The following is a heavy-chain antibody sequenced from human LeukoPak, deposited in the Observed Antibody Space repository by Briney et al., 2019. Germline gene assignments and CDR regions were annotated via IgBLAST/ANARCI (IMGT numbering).Heavy chain of an antibody. J-gene: IGHJ4*02. Sequence: ASVKVSCKAPGYTFTGYYMHWVRQAPGQGLEWVGWINPDSGGTNYARKFQGRVTMTRDTSISTAYMELSRLRSDDTAVYYCARDHGSYYDILTGYLPPGDYWGQGTLVTVSS. V-gene: IGHV1-2*02. CDR3: ARDHGSYYDILTGYLPPGDY. CDR2: INPDSGGT. D-gene: IGHD3-9*01. CDR1: GYTFTGYY.